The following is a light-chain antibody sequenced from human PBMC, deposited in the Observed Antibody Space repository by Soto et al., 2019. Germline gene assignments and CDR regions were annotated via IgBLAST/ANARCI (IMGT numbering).Light chain of an antibody. Sequence: EIVMTQSPATLSVSPGERATLSCRASQSVSSNLAWYQQKPGQAPRLLIYGASTRATGIPARFSGSGSGTDYTLTISTLLSEDFTIYYCQQYHNWLPYTFGQGTKLEIK. CDR3: QQYHNWLPYT. V-gene: IGKV3-15*01. J-gene: IGKJ2*01. CDR1: QSVSSN. CDR2: GAS.